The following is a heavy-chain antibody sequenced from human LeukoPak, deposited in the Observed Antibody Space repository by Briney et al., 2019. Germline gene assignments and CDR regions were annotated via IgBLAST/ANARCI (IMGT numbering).Heavy chain of an antibody. CDR3: AKLTVQNTAMVNSHSDY. CDR1: GFTFSSYA. CDR2: ISGSGGST. J-gene: IGHJ4*02. V-gene: IGHV3-23*01. D-gene: IGHD5-18*01. Sequence: GGSLRLSCAASGFTFSSYAMSWVRHAPGKGLAWVSAISGSGGSTYYADSVKGRFTISRDNSKNTLYLQMNSLRAEDTAVYYCAKLTVQNTAMVNSHSDYWGQGTLVTVSS.